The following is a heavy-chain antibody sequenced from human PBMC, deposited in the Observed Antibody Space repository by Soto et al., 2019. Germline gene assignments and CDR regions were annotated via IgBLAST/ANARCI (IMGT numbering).Heavy chain of an antibody. CDR2: ISGSGGST. CDR3: AKKGYGDYSGGYFDY. D-gene: IGHD4-17*01. J-gene: IGHJ4*02. V-gene: IGHV3-23*01. Sequence: GGSLRLSCAASGFTFSSYAMSWVRQAPGKGLEWVSAISGSGGSTYYADSVKGRFTISRDNSKNTLYLQMNSLRAEDTAVYYCAKKGYGDYSGGYFDYWGQGTLVTVSS. CDR1: GFTFSSYA.